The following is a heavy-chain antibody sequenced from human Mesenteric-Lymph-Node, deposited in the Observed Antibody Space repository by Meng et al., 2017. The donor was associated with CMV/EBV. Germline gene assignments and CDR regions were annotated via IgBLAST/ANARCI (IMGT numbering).Heavy chain of an antibody. Sequence: ASVKVSCKASGYTFTGYYMHWVRQAPGQGLEWMGWINPNSGGTNYAQKFQGRVTMTRDTSISTVYMELSSLRSEDTAVYYCARDLQFIAVAGLRYWGQGTLVTVSS. V-gene: IGHV1-2*02. D-gene: IGHD6-19*01. CDR2: INPNSGGT. J-gene: IGHJ4*02. CDR1: GYTFTGYY. CDR3: ARDLQFIAVAGLRY.